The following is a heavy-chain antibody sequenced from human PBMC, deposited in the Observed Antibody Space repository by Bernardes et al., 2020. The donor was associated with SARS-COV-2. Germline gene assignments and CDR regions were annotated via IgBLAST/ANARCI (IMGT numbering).Heavy chain of an antibody. CDR1: GGTINMFV. D-gene: IGHD2-2*01. J-gene: IGHJ3*01. V-gene: IGHV1-69*13. CDR3: ARGRDIVVEPSDSDASDV. Sequence: SVKVSCKASGGTINMFVMSWVRQAPGRRPEWMGGIIPIFGTTHYAQKFQGRVTITADESTSTAYLELRSLRSEDTAIYFCARGRDIVVEPSDSDASDVWGQGTMVTVST. CDR2: IIPIFGTT.